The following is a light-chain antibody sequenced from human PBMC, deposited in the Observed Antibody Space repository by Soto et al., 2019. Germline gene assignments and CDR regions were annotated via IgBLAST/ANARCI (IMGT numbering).Light chain of an antibody. Sequence: DVQVTQSPSFVSASVGDRVTITCRASQGIGTWLAWYQQKPGKAPNLLIYGASNLQSGVPPRFSGSGLGTQFTLTIFSLQPVDFATYYCQQTNSFPITFGQGTRVEI. V-gene: IGKV1D-12*01. CDR1: QGIGTW. CDR3: QQTNSFPIT. J-gene: IGKJ5*01. CDR2: GAS.